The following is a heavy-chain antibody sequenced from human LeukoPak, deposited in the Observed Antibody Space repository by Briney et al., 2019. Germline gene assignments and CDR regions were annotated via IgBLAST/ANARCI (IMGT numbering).Heavy chain of an antibody. J-gene: IGHJ4*02. CDR1: GFTFSSFA. Sequence: GGSLRLSCAASGFTFSSFAMSWVRQAPGKGLEWVSAISGSGGSTYYADSVKGRFTISRDNSKNTLYLQMNSLRAEDTAVYYCAKGDYYDSSGYFDYWGQGTLVTVSS. D-gene: IGHD3-22*01. CDR3: AKGDYYDSSGYFDY. V-gene: IGHV3-23*01. CDR2: ISGSGGST.